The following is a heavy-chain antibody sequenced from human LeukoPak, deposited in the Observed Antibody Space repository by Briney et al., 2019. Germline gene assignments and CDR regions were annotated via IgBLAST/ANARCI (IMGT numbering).Heavy chain of an antibody. Sequence: ASVKVSCKASGYTFAGYYMHWVRQAPGQGLEWKGWLNPNSGGTNYAQRFQGRVTMTRDTSISTAYMELSRLRSDDTAVYYCARGSYSSSWYGYYYYYMDVWGKGTTVTVSS. D-gene: IGHD6-13*01. CDR1: GYTFAGYY. V-gene: IGHV1-2*02. CDR2: LNPNSGGT. J-gene: IGHJ6*03. CDR3: ARGSYSSSWYGYYYYYMDV.